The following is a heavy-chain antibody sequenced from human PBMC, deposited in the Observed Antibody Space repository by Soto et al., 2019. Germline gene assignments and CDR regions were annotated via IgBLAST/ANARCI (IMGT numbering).Heavy chain of an antibody. Sequence: SETLSLTCHVSGGSISSGAYYWVWIRQAPGKGLERSRSIYYSGSTYDIPSLKGRVTISVYTSKNQFSLNLSSVTAADTAVYYCARHRWGSESYVGLIDYWGQGTLVTVSS. CDR3: ARHRWGSESYVGLIDY. D-gene: IGHD3-10*01. V-gene: IGHV4-39*01. CDR1: GGSISSGAYY. CDR2: IYYSGST. J-gene: IGHJ4*02.